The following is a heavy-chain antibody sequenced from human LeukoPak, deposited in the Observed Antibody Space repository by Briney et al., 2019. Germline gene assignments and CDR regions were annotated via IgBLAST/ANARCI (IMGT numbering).Heavy chain of an antibody. Sequence: PSETLSLTCAVYGGSFSGYYWSWIRQPPGKGLEWIGEINHSGSTNYNPSLKSRVTISVDTSKNQFSLKLSSVTAADTAVYYCASPLGRYDFWSGYYYWGQGTLVTVSS. V-gene: IGHV4-34*01. CDR3: ASPLGRYDFWSGYYY. CDR1: GGSFSGYY. D-gene: IGHD3-3*01. CDR2: INHSGST. J-gene: IGHJ4*02.